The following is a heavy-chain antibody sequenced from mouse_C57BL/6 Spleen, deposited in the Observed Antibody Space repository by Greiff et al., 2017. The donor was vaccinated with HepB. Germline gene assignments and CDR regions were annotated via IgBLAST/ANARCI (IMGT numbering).Heavy chain of an antibody. V-gene: IGHV14-4*01. CDR3: TTTVAH. CDR2: IDPENGDT. D-gene: IGHD1-1*01. J-gene: IGHJ3*01. CDR1: GFNIKDDY. Sequence: EVKLMESGAELVRPGASVKLSCTASGFNIKDDYMHWVKQRPEQGLEWIGWIDPENGDTEYASKFQGKATITADTSSNTAYLQLSSLTSEDTAVYYCTTTVAHWGQGTLVTVSA.